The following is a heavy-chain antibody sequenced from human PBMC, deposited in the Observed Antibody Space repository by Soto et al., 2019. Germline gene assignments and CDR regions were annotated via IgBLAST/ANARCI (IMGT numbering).Heavy chain of an antibody. Sequence: QVQLVESGGGVVQPGRSLRLFCAASGFTFSSFGMHWVRQAPGKGLEWVAVILYDGTNKYYAASVKGRFTISRDNSKNTLYLQMNSLRAEDTAVYYCAKDRYAILTGSNWFDPWGQGTLVTVSS. CDR1: GFTFSSFG. CDR3: AKDRYAILTGSNWFDP. CDR2: ILYDGTNK. D-gene: IGHD3-9*01. J-gene: IGHJ5*02. V-gene: IGHV3-30*18.